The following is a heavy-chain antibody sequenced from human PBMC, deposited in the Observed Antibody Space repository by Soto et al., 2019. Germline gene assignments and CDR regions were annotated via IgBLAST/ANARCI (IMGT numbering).Heavy chain of an antibody. D-gene: IGHD1-7*01. Sequence: SETLSLTCAVSGGSISSSNWWSWVRQPPGKGLEWIGEIYHSGSTNYNPSLKNRFTISVDKSKNQFSLKLSSVTAADTAVYYCAARALTGTSYGMDVWGQGTTVTVSS. CDR3: AARALTGTSYGMDV. J-gene: IGHJ6*02. CDR1: GGSISSSNW. V-gene: IGHV4-4*02. CDR2: IYHSGST.